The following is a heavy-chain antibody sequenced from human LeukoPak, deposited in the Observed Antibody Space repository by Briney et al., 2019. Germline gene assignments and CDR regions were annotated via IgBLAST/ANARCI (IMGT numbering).Heavy chain of an antibody. D-gene: IGHD4-17*01. V-gene: IGHV1-8*01. Sequence: ASVKVSCKASGYTFTSYDINWVRQATGQGLEWMGWMNPNSGNTGYAQKFQGRVTMTRNTSISTAYMELSSLRSEDTAVYYCARAPQPTSYGDYGKRYFDLWGRGTLVTVSS. CDR1: GYTFTSYD. CDR2: MNPNSGNT. J-gene: IGHJ2*01. CDR3: ARAPQPTSYGDYGKRYFDL.